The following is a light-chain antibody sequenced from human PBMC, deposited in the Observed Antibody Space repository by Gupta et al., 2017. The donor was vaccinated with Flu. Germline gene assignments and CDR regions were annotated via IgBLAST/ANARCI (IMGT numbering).Light chain of an antibody. J-gene: IGKJ1*01. CDR1: QSVSSSY. V-gene: IGKV3/OR2-268*02. Sequence: EIVMTQSPATLSLSPGERATLSCRASQSVSSSYLSWYQQKPGQAPRLLIYGASTRATGIPARFSGRGSGTAFTLPLSSLQPEDFAVYYCQLLWTFGQGTKVEIK. CDR3: QLLWT. CDR2: GAS.